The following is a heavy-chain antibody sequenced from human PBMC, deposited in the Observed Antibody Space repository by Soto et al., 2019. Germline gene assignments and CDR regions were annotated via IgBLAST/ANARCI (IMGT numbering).Heavy chain of an antibody. D-gene: IGHD1-1*01. V-gene: IGHV2-5*01. CDR1: GISLNTSGVG. CDR2: IYWTDDK. Sequence: QITLKESGPSLVKPTQTLTLTCTFSGISLNTSGVGVGWVRQPPGKALEWLAVIYWTDDKRYSPSLKSRLSITKDTSKNQVVLTMTDMDPVDTAIFFCARKLPITTSAFDYWGQGTMVTVSS. J-gene: IGHJ3*01. CDR3: ARKLPITTSAFDY.